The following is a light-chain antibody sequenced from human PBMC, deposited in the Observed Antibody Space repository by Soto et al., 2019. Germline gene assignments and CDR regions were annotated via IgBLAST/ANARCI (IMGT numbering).Light chain of an antibody. CDR1: QSVSSRY. V-gene: IGKV3-20*01. CDR2: GAS. Sequence: EIVLTQSPGTLSLSPGERVTVSCRASQSVSSRYLAWYQQKPGQAPRLLIYGASSRVTGIPDRFSGSGSGTDFTLTISRLEPEDFEVYSCQQYGSSLPYTFGQGTKLEIK. CDR3: QQYGSSLPYT. J-gene: IGKJ2*01.